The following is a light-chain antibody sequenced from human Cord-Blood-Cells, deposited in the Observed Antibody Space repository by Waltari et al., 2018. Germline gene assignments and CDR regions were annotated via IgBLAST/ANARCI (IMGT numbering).Light chain of an antibody. J-gene: IGLJ2*01. V-gene: IGLV2-11*01. CDR1: SSDVGGYNH. CDR2: DVS. Sequence: QSALTQPRSVSGSPGQSVTISCTGTSSDVGGYNHVSWYQQHPGKAPKLMIYDVSKRPSGVPDRFSGSKSGNMASLTISGLQAEDEADYYCCSYAGSYTFVVFGGGTKLTVL. CDR3: CSYAGSYTFVV.